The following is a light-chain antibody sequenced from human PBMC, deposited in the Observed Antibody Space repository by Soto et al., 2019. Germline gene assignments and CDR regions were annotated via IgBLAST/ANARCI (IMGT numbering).Light chain of an antibody. V-gene: IGKV3-20*01. Sequence: EIVLTQSPGTLSVSPGERGTXXXXXRRDSGRVYLSWFQQKSGQAPRLLIYSASRRATGIPDRFSGSGSRTDFTITISRVDPEDFAYYCCQQCSSPGRTFGQGTKVDIK. J-gene: IGKJ1*01. CDR3: QQCSSPGRT. CDR2: SAS. CDR1: RDSGRVY.